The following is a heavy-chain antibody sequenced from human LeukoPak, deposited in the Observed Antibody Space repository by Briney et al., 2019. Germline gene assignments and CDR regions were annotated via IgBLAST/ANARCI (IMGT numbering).Heavy chain of an antibody. CDR2: IKSKTDGGTT. J-gene: IGHJ3*02. V-gene: IGHV3-15*01. D-gene: IGHD4-17*01. CDR1: GFTFNNAW. Sequence: GGSLRLSCAASGFTFNNAWMSWVRQAPGKGLEWVGRIKSKTDGGTTDYAAPVKGRFTISRDDSKNTLYLQLNSLKTEDTAVYYCTTAVTTTFGAFDIWGQRTMVTVSS. CDR3: TTAVTTTFGAFDI.